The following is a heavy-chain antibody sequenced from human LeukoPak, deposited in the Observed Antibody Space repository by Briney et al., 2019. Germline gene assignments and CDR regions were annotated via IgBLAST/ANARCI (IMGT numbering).Heavy chain of an antibody. D-gene: IGHD3-22*01. CDR1: GYTFTGYY. V-gene: IGHV1-2*02. CDR3: ARTRWLLPLYFDY. Sequence: GASVKVSCKASGYTFTGYYMHWVRQAPGQGLEWMGWINPNSGGTNYAQKFQGRVTMTRDTSISTAYMELSRLRSDDTAVYYCARTRWLLPLYFDYWGQGTLVTVSS. J-gene: IGHJ4*02. CDR2: INPNSGGT.